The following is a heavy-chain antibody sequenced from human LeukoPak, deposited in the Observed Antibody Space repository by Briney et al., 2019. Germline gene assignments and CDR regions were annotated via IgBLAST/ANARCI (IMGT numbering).Heavy chain of an antibody. V-gene: IGHV1-18*01. D-gene: IGHD4-11*01. J-gene: IGHJ5*02. Sequence: ASVKVSCKASGYTFTSYGISWVRQAPGQGLEWMGWISAYNGNTNYAQKLQGRVTMTTDTSTSTAYMELRSLRSDDTAVYCCARVSLSNYEEVSWFDPWGQGTLVTVSS. CDR2: ISAYNGNT. CDR1: GYTFTSYG. CDR3: ARVSLSNYEEVSWFDP.